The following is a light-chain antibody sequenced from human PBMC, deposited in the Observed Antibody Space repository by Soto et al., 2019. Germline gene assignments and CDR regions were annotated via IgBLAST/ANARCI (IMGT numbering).Light chain of an antibody. CDR3: MQALQTPSCT. J-gene: IGKJ1*01. CDR1: QSLLHSNGYNY. V-gene: IGKV2-28*01. CDR2: LGS. Sequence: DIVMTQSPLSLPVTPGEPASISCRSSQSLLHSNGYNYLDWYLQKPWQSPQLLIYLGSNRASGVPDRFSGSGSGTDVTLKISRVEAEDVGVYYCMQALQTPSCTFGQGTKVEIK.